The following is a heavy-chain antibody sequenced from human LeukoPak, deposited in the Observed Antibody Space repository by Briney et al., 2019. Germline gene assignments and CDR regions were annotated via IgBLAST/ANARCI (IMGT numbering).Heavy chain of an antibody. V-gene: IGHV4-34*01. CDR2: INHSGST. CDR3: ATTYYDFWSAPSSYYYMDV. Sequence: SETLSLTCAVYGGSFSGYYWSWIRQPPGKGLEWIGEINHSGSTNYNPSLKSRVTISVDTSKNQFSLKLSSVTAADTAVYYCATTYYDFWSAPSSYYYMDVWGKGTTVTVSS. CDR1: GGSFSGYY. J-gene: IGHJ6*03. D-gene: IGHD3-3*01.